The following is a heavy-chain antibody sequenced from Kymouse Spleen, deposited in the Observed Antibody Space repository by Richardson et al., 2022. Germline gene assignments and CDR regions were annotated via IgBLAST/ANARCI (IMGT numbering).Heavy chain of an antibody. Sequence: QVQLVESGGGVVQPGRSLRLSCAASGFTFSSYGMHWVRQAPGKGLEWVAVIWYDGSNKYYADSVKGRFTISRDNSKNTLYLQMNSLRAEDTAVYYCAKLTGYYYYYGMDVWGQGTTVTVSS. J-gene: IGHJ6*02. V-gene: IGHV3-33*01. CDR2: IWYDGSNK. D-gene: IGHD7-27*02. CDR3: AKLTGYYYYYGMDV. CDR1: GFTFSSYG.